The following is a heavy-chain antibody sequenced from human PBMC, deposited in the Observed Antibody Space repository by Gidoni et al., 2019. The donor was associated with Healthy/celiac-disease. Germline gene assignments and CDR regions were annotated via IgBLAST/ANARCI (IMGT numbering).Heavy chain of an antibody. CDR3: AIYYDSGDFDY. CDR2: IYYSGST. D-gene: IGHD3-22*01. V-gene: IGHV4-39*07. J-gene: IGHJ4*02. CDR1: GGSISSSSYY. Sequence: QLQLQESGPGLVKPSETLSLTCTVSGGSISSSSYYWGWIRQPPGKGLEWIGSIYYSGSTYYNPSLKSRVTISVDTSKNQFSLKLSSVTAADTAVYYCAIYYDSGDFDYWGQGTLVTVSS.